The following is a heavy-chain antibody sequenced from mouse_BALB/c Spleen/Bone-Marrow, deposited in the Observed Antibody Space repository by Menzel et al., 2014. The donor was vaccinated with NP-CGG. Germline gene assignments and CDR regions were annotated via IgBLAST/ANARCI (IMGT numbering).Heavy chain of an antibody. J-gene: IGHJ2*01. CDR2: ISSGGSYT. CDR1: GFTFSSYG. CDR3: ARRRDYDYFDY. D-gene: IGHD2-4*01. V-gene: IGHV5-6*02. Sequence: EVTLVGSGGDLVKPGGSLKLSCAASGFTFSSYGMSWVRQIPDKRLEWVATISSGGSYTFYPDSVKGRFTISRDNAKNTLNLQMTSRKSEDTAMYYCARRRDYDYFDYWGQGTTLTVSS.